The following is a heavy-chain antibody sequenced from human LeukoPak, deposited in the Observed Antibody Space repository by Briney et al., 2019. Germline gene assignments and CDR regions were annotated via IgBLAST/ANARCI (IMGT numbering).Heavy chain of an antibody. Sequence: PGGSLRLSCAASGFTFSSYAMSWVRQAPVKGLEWVSAISGSGGSTYYADSVKGRFTISRDNSKNTLYLQMNSLRAEDTAVYYCARKSGYYDFWSGYHSPDYWGQGTLVTVSS. D-gene: IGHD3-3*01. J-gene: IGHJ4*02. CDR3: ARKSGYYDFWSGYHSPDY. V-gene: IGHV3-23*01. CDR2: ISGSGGST. CDR1: GFTFSSYA.